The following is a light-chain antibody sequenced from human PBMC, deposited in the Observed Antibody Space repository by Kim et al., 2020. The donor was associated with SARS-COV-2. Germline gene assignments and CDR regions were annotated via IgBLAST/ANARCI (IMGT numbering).Light chain of an antibody. J-gene: IGLJ3*02. CDR1: EDNVGYGG. Sequence: RRTSPLTATGNEDNVGYGGTAWLRQHQRHPPKLLSYRNNNRPSGISERFSASRSGNIASLTITGLQPEDEADYYCSAWDSSLSAWVFGGGTQLTVL. CDR2: RNN. CDR3: SAWDSSLSAWV. V-gene: IGLV10-54*04.